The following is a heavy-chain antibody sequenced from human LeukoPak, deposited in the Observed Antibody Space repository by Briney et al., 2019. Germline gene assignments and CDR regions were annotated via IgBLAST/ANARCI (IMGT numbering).Heavy chain of an antibody. CDR1: GFTFSSYA. CDR2: ISGSGGST. J-gene: IGHJ4*02. CDR3: AKGPYYDFWTPGDY. V-gene: IGHV3-23*01. D-gene: IGHD3-3*01. Sequence: GGSLRLSCAASGFTFSSYAMSWVRQAPGKGLEWVSAISGSGGSTYYADSVKGRFTISRDNSKNTLYLQMNSLRAEDTAVYYCAKGPYYDFWTPGDYWGQGTLVTVPS.